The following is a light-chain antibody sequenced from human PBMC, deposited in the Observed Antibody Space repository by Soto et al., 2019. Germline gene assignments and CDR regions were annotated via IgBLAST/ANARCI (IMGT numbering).Light chain of an antibody. Sequence: QSVLTQPPSVSAAPGQKVTISCSGTSSNIGNNYVSWYQQLPGTAPKLLIYDNNKRPSGIPDRFSGSKSGTSATLGITGLQTGDEADYYCGSWDSNLSAGSYVFGTGTKATVL. CDR2: DNN. J-gene: IGLJ1*01. CDR1: SSNIGNNY. CDR3: GSWDSNLSAGSYV. V-gene: IGLV1-51*01.